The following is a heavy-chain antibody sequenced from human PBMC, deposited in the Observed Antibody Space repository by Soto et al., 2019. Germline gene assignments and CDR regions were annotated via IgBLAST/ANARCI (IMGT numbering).Heavy chain of an antibody. Sequence: PGESLKISCKGSGYSFTSYWIGWVRQMPGKGLEWMGIIYPGDSDTRYSPSFQGQVTISADKSISTAYLQWSSLKASDTAMYYCARRWNCSSTSFCWFDPWGQGTLVTVSS. D-gene: IGHD2-2*01. CDR1: GYSFTSYW. CDR2: IYPGDSDT. CDR3: ARRWNCSSTSFCWFDP. V-gene: IGHV5-51*01. J-gene: IGHJ5*02.